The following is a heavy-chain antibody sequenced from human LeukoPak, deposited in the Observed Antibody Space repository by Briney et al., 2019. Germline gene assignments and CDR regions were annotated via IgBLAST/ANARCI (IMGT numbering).Heavy chain of an antibody. J-gene: IGHJ6*02. D-gene: IGHD3-10*01. Sequence: GGSLRLSCVASGLTLSSYSVSWVRQAHPGKGLQWISGITASGDNTYFIDSVKGRFTVSRGNSNNTVHLQLNSLRAEDTAVYYCAKWSGFGDIWGQGTTVTVSS. CDR3: AKWSGFGDI. V-gene: IGHV3-23*01. CDR2: ITASGDNT. CDR1: GLTLSSYS.